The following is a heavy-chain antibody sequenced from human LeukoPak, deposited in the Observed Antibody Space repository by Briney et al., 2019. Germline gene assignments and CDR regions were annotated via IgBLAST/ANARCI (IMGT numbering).Heavy chain of an antibody. D-gene: IGHD5-24*01. CDR3: ARDYKYALDN. J-gene: IGHJ4*02. V-gene: IGHV3-48*01. Sequence: GGSLRLSCAAPGFTFSDYSMNWVRQAPGKGLEWISYIGIDSGNTNYADSVKGRFTISGDKAKNSLYLQMNSLRVEDTAVYYCARDYKYALDNWGQGTLVTVSS. CDR1: GFTFSDYS. CDR2: IGIDSGNT.